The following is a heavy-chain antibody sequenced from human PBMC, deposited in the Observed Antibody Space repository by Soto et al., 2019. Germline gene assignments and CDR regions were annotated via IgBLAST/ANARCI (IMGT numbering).Heavy chain of an antibody. CDR1: GGTFSSYA. Sequence: SVKVSCKASGGTFSSYAISWVRQVPGQGLEWMGGIIPIFGTANYAQKFQGRVTITADESTSTAYMELSSLRSEDTAVYYCARADDFWSGYYTYYFDYWGQGTLVTVSS. V-gene: IGHV1-69*13. J-gene: IGHJ4*02. CDR3: ARADDFWSGYYTYYFDY. D-gene: IGHD3-3*01. CDR2: IIPIFGTA.